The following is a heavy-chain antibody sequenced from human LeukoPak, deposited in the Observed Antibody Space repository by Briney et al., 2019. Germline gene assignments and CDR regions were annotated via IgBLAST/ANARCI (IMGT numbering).Heavy chain of an antibody. J-gene: IGHJ4*02. Sequence: SETLSLTCAVSGGSISSGGYSWSWIRQPPGKGLEWIGYIYYSGSTYYNPSLKSRVTISVDTSKSQFSLKLSSVTAADTAVYYCASQRQYYFDYWGQGTLVTVSS. CDR1: GGSISSGGYS. V-gene: IGHV4-30-2*03. CDR3: ASQRQYYFDY. CDR2: IYYSGST.